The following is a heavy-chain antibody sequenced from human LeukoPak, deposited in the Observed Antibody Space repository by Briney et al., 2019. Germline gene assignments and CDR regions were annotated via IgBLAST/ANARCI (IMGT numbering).Heavy chain of an antibody. CDR1: GFTFSDYY. J-gene: IGHJ4*02. CDR3: ARDRYCSTTSCSPTGLAY. Sequence: GGSLRLSCTASGFTFSDYYMSWIRQAPGKGLEWVSYISFSGNSIYYADSVKGRFTISSDNAKNSLYLQMNSLRAEDTAVYYCARDRYCSTTSCSPTGLAYWGQGTLVTVSS. D-gene: IGHD2-2*01. V-gene: IGHV3-11*04. CDR2: ISFSGNSI.